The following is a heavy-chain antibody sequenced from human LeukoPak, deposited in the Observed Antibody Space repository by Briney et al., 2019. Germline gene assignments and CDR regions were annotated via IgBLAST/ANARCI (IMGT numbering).Heavy chain of an antibody. CDR3: ARGGEDPDNAFDI. Sequence: SQTLSLTCVISGDSVSSSSAAWNWIRQSPSRGLEWLGRTYYRSKWYHDYAVSVRSRITINSDTSKNQFSLQLNSVTPEDTALYYCARGGEDPDNAFDIWGQGTMVTVSS. J-gene: IGHJ3*02. CDR1: GDSVSSSSAA. D-gene: IGHD3-16*01. CDR2: TYYRSKWYH. V-gene: IGHV6-1*01.